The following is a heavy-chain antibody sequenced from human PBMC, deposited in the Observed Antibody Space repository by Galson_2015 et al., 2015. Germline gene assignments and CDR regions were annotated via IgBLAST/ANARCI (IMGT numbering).Heavy chain of an antibody. V-gene: IGHV3-21*01. J-gene: IGHJ6*03. CDR3: ARSGHCSGGSCYLTGPYYMDV. CDR1: GFTFSGYS. CDR2: ISSSSSYI. D-gene: IGHD2-15*01. Sequence: SLRLSCAASGFTFSGYSMNWVRQAPGKGLEWVSSISSSSSYIYYADSVKGRFTISRGNAKNSLYLQMNSLRAEDTAVYYCARSGHCSGGSCYLTGPYYMDVWGKGTTVTVSS.